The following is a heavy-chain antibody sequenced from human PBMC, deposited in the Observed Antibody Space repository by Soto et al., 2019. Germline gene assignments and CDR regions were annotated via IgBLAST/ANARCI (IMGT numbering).Heavy chain of an antibody. CDR1: GYTFASYG. CDR2: ISAYNGNT. D-gene: IGHD4-17*01. CDR3: AILYGLYSY. J-gene: IGHJ4*01. V-gene: IGHV1-18*01. Sequence: GASVNVSCKASGYTFASYGISWVRQAPGQGLEWMGWISAYNGNTNYAQKLQGRVTMTTDTSTSTAYMELRSLRSDDTSVYCSAILYGLYSYWCQRTLVTVSS.